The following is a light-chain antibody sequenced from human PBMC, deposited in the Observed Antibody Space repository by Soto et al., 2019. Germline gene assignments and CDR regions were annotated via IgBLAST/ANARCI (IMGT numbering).Light chain of an antibody. V-gene: IGKV3-11*01. J-gene: IGKJ3*01. CDR1: QSVNSD. CDR2: EAT. CDR3: QQRSNWPPFT. Sequence: EIELTQSPATLSLSPGERATLSCRASQSVNSDLAWYQQKPGQAPRLLIYEATNRANGIPARFSGSGSGTDFTLTISSLEPEDFAVYYCQQRSNWPPFTFGPGTKVDI.